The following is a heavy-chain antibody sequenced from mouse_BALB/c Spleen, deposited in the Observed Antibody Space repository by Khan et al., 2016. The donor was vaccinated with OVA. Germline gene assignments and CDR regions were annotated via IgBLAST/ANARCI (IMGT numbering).Heavy chain of an antibody. V-gene: IGHV3-2*02. D-gene: IGHD1-1*01. J-gene: IGHJ2*01. Sequence: EVQLQESGPGLVKPSQSLSLTCTVTGYSLTSDYAWNWIRQFPGNKLEWMGYISYSGRTRYNPSLKSRISITRDTSKNHFFLQLNSVTTEDTATDYCARSVTITTVVATDFDYWGQGTTLTVSS. CDR2: ISYSGRT. CDR1: GYSLTSDYA. CDR3: ARSVTITTVVATDFDY.